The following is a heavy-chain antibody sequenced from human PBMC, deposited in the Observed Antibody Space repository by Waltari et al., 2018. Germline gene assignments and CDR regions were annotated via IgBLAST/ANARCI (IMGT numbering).Heavy chain of an antibody. CDR3: ATVKNRPAAEVGWFDP. J-gene: IGHJ5*02. D-gene: IGHD6-13*01. CDR2: FDPEDGET. Sequence: QVQLVQSGAEVKKPGASVKVSCKVSGYTLTELSMPWVRQAPGKGLEWMGGFDPEDGETIYAQKFQGRVTMTEDTSTDTAYMELSSLRSEDTAVYYCATVKNRPAAEVGWFDPWGQGTLVTVSS. V-gene: IGHV1-24*01. CDR1: GYTLTELS.